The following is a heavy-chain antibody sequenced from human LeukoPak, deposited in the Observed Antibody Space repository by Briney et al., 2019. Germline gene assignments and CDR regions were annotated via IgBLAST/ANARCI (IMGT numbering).Heavy chain of an antibody. CDR3: ARDEARYSSGYYPNWFDP. Sequence: ASVKVSCKASGYTFTSYGISWVRQAPGQGLEWMGRISAYNGNTNYAQKLQGRVTMTTDTSTSTAYMELRSLRSDDTAVYYCARDEARYSSGYYPNWFDPWGQGTLVTVSS. J-gene: IGHJ5*02. D-gene: IGHD3-22*01. V-gene: IGHV1-18*01. CDR2: ISAYNGNT. CDR1: GYTFTSYG.